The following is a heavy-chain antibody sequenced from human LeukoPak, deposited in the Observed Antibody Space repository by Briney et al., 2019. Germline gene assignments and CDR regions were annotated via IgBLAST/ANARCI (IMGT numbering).Heavy chain of an antibody. CDR3: ARGVMVIRYYYYYYMDV. J-gene: IGHJ6*03. CDR1: GGSFSGYY. V-gene: IGHV4-34*01. CDR2: INHSGST. D-gene: IGHD3-16*01. Sequence: TSETLSLTCAVYGGSFSGYYWSWIRQPPGKGLEWIGEINHSGSTNYNPSLKSRVTISVDTSKNQFSLKLSSVTAADTAVYYCARGVMVIRYYYYYYMDVWGKGTTVTVSS.